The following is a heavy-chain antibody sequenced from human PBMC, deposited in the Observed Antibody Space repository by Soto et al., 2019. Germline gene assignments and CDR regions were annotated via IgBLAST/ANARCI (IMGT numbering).Heavy chain of an antibody. J-gene: IGHJ5*02. V-gene: IGHV1-69*06. CDR1: GGSFISYA. CDR2: IIPIFGTA. CDR3: ARDLTNWFDP. Sequence: SVKVSCNASGGSFISYAIIWVRQAPGQGLEWMGGIIPIFGTANYAQKFQGRVTITADKSTSTAYMELSSLRSEDTAVYYCARDLTNWFDPWGQGTLVTVSS.